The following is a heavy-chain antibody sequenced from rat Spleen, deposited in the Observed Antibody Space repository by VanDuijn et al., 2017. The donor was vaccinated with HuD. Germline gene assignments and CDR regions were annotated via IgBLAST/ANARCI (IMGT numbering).Heavy chain of an antibody. J-gene: IGHJ2*01. Sequence: EVQLVGSGGGLLQPGRSLKLSCVASGFTFNNYWMTWIRQAPGKGLEWVASIANTGGSTYYPDSVKDRFTVSRDNAKSTLYLQMSSLRSDDTATYYCTRGPGYHDGSYYYYFDYWGQGVMVTVSS. D-gene: IGHD1-12*02. CDR3: TRGPGYHDGSYYYYFDY. CDR2: IANTGGST. V-gene: IGHV5-31*01. CDR1: GFTFNNYW.